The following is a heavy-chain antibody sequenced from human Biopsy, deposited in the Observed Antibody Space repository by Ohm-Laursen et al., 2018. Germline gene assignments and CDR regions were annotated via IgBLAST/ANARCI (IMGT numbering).Heavy chain of an antibody. CDR3: ARHSLDDFWSGAHYYFDY. D-gene: IGHD3-3*01. CDR1: GGSISSRNHY. Sequence: PSETLSLTWSVSGGSISSRNHYWGWLRQPPGKGLEWIGHVYYSGSTFYNSSLESRVTVSVDTSKNQFHLRLTSMSASDTAVYYCARHSLDDFWSGAHYYFDYWGLGTLVTVSS. CDR2: VYYSGST. V-gene: IGHV4-39*01. J-gene: IGHJ4*02.